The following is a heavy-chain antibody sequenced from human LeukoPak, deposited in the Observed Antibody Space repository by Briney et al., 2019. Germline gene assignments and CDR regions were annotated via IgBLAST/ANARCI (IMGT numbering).Heavy chain of an antibody. D-gene: IGHD5-12*01. CDR3: ARDYLCAFDI. Sequence: TGGSLRLAWAAAGFTVSSYGIHWGRQGPGKWRVWGSRINTGGSSTSNADSVKGRFTISRDNANNTLYLQMTSLRAEDTAVYYCARDYLCAFDIWGQGTMVTVSS. CDR1: GFTVSSYG. CDR2: INTGGSST. V-gene: IGHV3-74*01. J-gene: IGHJ3*02.